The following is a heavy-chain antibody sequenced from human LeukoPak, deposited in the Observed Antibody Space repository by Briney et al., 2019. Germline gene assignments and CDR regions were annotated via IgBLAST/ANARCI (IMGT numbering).Heavy chain of an antibody. Sequence: GASVKVSCKASGGTFSSYAISWVRRAPGQGLEWMGGIIPIFGTANYAQKFQGRVTITADESTSTAYMELSSLRSEDTAVYYCARGRYFDWFGNYYFGYWGQGTLVTVSS. CDR3: ARGRYFDWFGNYYFGY. D-gene: IGHD3-9*01. CDR1: GGTFSSYA. V-gene: IGHV1-69*01. J-gene: IGHJ4*02. CDR2: IIPIFGTA.